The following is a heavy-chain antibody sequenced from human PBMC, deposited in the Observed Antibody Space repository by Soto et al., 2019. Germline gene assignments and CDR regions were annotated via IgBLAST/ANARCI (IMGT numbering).Heavy chain of an antibody. V-gene: IGHV3-53*01. CDR3: ARDVDSRSFQH. Sequence: EVQLVESGGGLIQPGGSLRLSCAASGFTVSSYYMSWVRQAPGKGLEWVSVIDCGASTYYSASVKCRFTISRDNSKNTLDLQMNSLSAEDTAVYYCARDVDSRSFQHWGQGNLVTVSS. D-gene: IGHD5-12*01. J-gene: IGHJ1*01. CDR1: GFTVSSYY. CDR2: IDCGAST.